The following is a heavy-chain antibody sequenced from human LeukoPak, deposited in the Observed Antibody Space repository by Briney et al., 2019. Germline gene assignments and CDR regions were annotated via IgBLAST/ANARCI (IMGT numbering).Heavy chain of an antibody. V-gene: IGHV3-49*03. CDR2: IRSKAYGGTT. CDR1: GFTFGDYA. CDR3: TRHYDFWSGYFGAGGIDY. Sequence: PGRSLRLSCTASGFTFGDYAMSWFRQAPGKGLEWVGFIRSKAYGGTTEYAASVKGRFTISRDDSKSIAYLQMNSLKTEDTAVYYCTRHYDFWSGYFGAGGIDYWGQGTLVTVSS. J-gene: IGHJ4*02. D-gene: IGHD3-3*01.